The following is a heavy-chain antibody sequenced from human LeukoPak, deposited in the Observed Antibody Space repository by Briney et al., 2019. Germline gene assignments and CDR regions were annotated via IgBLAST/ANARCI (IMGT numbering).Heavy chain of an antibody. V-gene: IGHV3-23*01. J-gene: IGHJ4*02. CDR2: IFPTSDEI. CDR1: GFTLSSYE. Sequence: GGSLRLSCIVSGFTLSSYEMSWIRQAPGKGLEWVSSIFPTSDEIYYADSVKGRFTISRDNSRSTLSLQMDSLRAEDTATYYCATYRQIQVPFEFWGQGTLVTVCS. D-gene: IGHD5-18*01. CDR3: ATYRQIQVPFEF.